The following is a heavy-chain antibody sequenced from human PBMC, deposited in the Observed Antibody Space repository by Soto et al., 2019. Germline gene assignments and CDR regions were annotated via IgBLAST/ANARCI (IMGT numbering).Heavy chain of an antibody. CDR1: GFTFSSYG. V-gene: IGHV3-33*01. CDR2: IWYDGSNK. CDR3: AREEVLISVPGWFDP. J-gene: IGHJ5*02. Sequence: GGSLRLSCAASGFTFSSYGMHWVRQAPGKGLEWVAVIWYDGSNKYYADSVKGRFTISRDNSKNTLYLQMNSLRAEDTAVYYCAREEVLISVPGWFDPWGQGTLVTVSS.